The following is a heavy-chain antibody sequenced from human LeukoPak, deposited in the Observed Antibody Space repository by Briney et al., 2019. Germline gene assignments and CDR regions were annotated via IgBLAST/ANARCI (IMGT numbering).Heavy chain of an antibody. CDR2: LSSSGST. CDR1: GASISSSIHY. CDR3: VRHVTGSSHDD. J-gene: IGHJ4*02. V-gene: IGHV4-39*01. Sequence: NPSETLSLTCTVSGASISSSIHYWGWLRQPPGKGLEWIGTLSSSGSTYYNPSLKRRVTISVDTSKNQFSLRQSSVTAADTAVYYCVRHVTGSSHDDWGQGTLVTVSS. D-gene: IGHD1-26*01.